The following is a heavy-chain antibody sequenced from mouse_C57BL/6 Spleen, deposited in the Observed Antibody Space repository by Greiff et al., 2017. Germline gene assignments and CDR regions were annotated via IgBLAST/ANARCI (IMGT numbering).Heavy chain of an antibody. V-gene: IGHV1-64*01. D-gene: IGHD2-4*01. CDR2: IHPNSGST. Sequence: QVQLQQPGAELVKPGASVKLSCKASGYTFTSYWMHWVKQRPGQGLEWIGMIHPNSGSTNYNEKFKSKATLTVDKSSSTAYIQLSSLTSEDSAVYYCARWYDYDYAMDYWGQGTSVTVSS. J-gene: IGHJ4*01. CDR1: GYTFTSYW. CDR3: ARWYDYDYAMDY.